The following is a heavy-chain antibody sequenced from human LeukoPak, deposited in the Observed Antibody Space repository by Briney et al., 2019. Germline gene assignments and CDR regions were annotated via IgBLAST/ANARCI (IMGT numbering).Heavy chain of an antibody. V-gene: IGHV3-20*04. Sequence: PGGSLRLSCAASGFTFGDYAISWVGQAPGKGLEWVSGLNWNGGSTGYADSVKGRFTISRDNAKNSLYLQMNSLRAEDTALYYCARVLTGNDYWGQGTLVTVSS. D-gene: IGHD1-1*01. CDR2: LNWNGGST. CDR1: GFTFGDYA. CDR3: ARVLTGNDY. J-gene: IGHJ4*02.